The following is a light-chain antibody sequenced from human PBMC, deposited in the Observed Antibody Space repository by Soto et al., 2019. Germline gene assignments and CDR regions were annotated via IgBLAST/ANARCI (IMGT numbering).Light chain of an antibody. CDR3: QKHNGAPFT. CDR1: QGISTY. J-gene: IGKJ3*01. V-gene: IGKV1-27*01. CDR2: AAS. Sequence: DIQMTQSPSSLSASIGDRVTITCRASQGISTYLAWYQQKPGKVPKILIYAASTLQSGVPSRFSGSGSGTDFTLTINHLQPEDVATYYCQKHNGAPFTFGPGTKVDIK.